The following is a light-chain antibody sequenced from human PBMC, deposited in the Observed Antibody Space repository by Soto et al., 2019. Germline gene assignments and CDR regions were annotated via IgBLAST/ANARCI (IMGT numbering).Light chain of an antibody. J-gene: IGLJ1*01. CDR3: CSYAGGYTRYV. V-gene: IGLV2-11*01. CDR2: DVT. CDR1: SSDVGGYDF. Sequence: QAVVTQPRSVSGSPGQSVTISCTGTSSDVGGYDFVSWYQQHPGKAPKLMIYDVTKRPSGVPDRFSGSKSGNTASLTISGLQAEDEADYYCCSYAGGYTRYVFGTGTKVTVL.